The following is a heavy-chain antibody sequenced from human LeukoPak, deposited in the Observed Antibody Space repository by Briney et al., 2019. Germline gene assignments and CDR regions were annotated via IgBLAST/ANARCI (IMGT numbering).Heavy chain of an antibody. V-gene: IGHV4-59*01. J-gene: IGHJ5*02. CDR1: GGSISSYY. CDR3: ARGQLRDVINWFDP. Sequence: SETLSLTCTVSGGSISSYYWSWIRQPPGKGLEWIGYIYYSGSTNYNPSLKSRVTISVDTFKNQFSLKLSSVTAADTAVYYCARGQLRDVINWFDPWGQGTLVTVSS. D-gene: IGHD2/OR15-2a*01. CDR2: IYYSGST.